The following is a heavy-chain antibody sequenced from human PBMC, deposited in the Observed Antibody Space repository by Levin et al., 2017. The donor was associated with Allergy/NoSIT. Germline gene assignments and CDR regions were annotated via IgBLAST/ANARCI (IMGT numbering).Heavy chain of an antibody. J-gene: IGHJ4*01. Sequence: GGSLRLSCAASGFTFSNYAMIWVRQAPGKGLEWVSAISRSGVNIYYADSVKGRFTISRDNSKSTLYLQMNSLSAEDTAVYYCAKAPREGEYIIDYWGHGTLVTVSS. V-gene: IGHV3-23*01. CDR2: ISRSGVNI. CDR3: AKAPREGEYIIDY. CDR1: GFTFSNYA. D-gene: IGHD4-17*01.